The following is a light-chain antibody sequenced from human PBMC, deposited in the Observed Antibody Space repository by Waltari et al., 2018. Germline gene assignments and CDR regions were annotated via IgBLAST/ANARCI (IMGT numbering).Light chain of an antibody. CDR3: MILHNNAVV. Sequence: QAVLTQPASLSASPGASVSLTCTLRSGISVCTYKIYWYQQRPGSPPQFLVKYRADSANERGFGVPSLFSGFRNTSVNAGNLLISGLQSEDEADYYCMILHNNAVVFGGGTRLTVL. V-gene: IGLV5-45*01. J-gene: IGLJ3*02. CDR1: SGISVCTYK. CDR2: YRADSAN.